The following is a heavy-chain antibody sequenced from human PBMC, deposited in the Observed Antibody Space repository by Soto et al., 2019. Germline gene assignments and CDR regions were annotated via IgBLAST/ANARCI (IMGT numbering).Heavy chain of an antibody. V-gene: IGHV5-10-1*01. Sequence: GESLKISCKGSGYSFTSYWISWVRQMPGKGLEWMGRIDPSDSYTNYSPSFQGHVTISADKSISTAYLQWSSLKASDTAMYYCARLWGPYSSSSPASYYYGMDVWGQGTTVTVSS. J-gene: IGHJ6*02. CDR2: IDPSDSYT. CDR3: ARLWGPYSSSSPASYYYGMDV. CDR1: GYSFTSYW. D-gene: IGHD6-6*01.